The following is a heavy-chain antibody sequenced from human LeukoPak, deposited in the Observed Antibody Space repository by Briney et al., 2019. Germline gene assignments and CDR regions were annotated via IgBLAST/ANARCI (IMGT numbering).Heavy chain of an antibody. CDR3: ARVGSGSGSYFQGPHFDY. CDR2: INTNTGNP. Sequence: ASVNVSCMASGYTFTSYAMNWVRQAPGQGLEWMGWINTNTGNPTYAQGFTGRFVFSLDTSVSTAYLQISSLKAEDTAVYYCARVGSGSGSYFQGPHFDYWGQGTLVTVSS. V-gene: IGHV7-4-1*02. D-gene: IGHD3-10*01. CDR1: GYTFTSYA. J-gene: IGHJ4*02.